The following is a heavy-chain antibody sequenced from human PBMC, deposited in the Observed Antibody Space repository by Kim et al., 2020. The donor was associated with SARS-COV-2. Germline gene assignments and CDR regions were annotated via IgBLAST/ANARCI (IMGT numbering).Heavy chain of an antibody. J-gene: IGHJ4*02. V-gene: IGHV4-59*01. CDR1: GGSISSYY. Sequence: SETLSLTCTVSGGSISSYYWSWIRQPPGKGLEWIGYIYYSGSTNYNPSLKSRVTISVDTSKNQFSLKLSSVTAADTAVYYCASGYTAYYFDYWGQGTLVTVSS. CDR3: ASGYTAYYFDY. D-gene: IGHD5-18*01. CDR2: IYYSGST.